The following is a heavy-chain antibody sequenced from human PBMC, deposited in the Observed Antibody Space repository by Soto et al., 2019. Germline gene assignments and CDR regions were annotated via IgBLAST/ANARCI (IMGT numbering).Heavy chain of an antibody. CDR3: ARRTGTTFYYYGMDV. D-gene: IGHD1-7*01. Sequence: QLQLQESGPGLVKPSETLSLTCTVSGGSISSSSYYWGWIRQPPGKGLEWIGSIYYSGSTYYNPSLKSRVTISVDTSKIQFSLKLSSVTAADTAVYYCARRTGTTFYYYGMDVWGQGTTVTVSS. J-gene: IGHJ6*02. CDR2: IYYSGST. V-gene: IGHV4-39*01. CDR1: GGSISSSSYY.